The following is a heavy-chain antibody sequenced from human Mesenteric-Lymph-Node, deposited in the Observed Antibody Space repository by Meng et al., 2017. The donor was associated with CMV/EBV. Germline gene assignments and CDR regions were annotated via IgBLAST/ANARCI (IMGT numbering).Heavy chain of an antibody. CDR2: TYYRSKWYN. CDR1: TCAA. Sequence: TCAACVWIRHSPSGGLEWLGRTYYRSKWYNDYAISVKSRITINPDTSKNQFSLQLNSVTPEDTAVYYCARNVLLWFGELSDNWFDPWGQGTLVTVSS. V-gene: IGHV6-1*01. CDR3: ARNVLLWFGELSDNWFDP. J-gene: IGHJ5*02. D-gene: IGHD3-10*01.